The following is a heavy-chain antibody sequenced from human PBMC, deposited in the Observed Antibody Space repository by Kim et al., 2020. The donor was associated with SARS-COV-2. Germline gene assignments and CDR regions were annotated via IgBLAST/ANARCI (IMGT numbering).Heavy chain of an antibody. CDR2: IRSKTDRGTA. CDR3: TTPGGTSCYD. J-gene: IGHJ4*02. CDR1: GFTFSNAW. Sequence: GGSLRLSCEASGFTFSNAWMSWVRQAPGKGLEWVGRIRSKTDRGTADYAAPVKDRITISRDDSKSTLYLQMNSLKTADKSVYFCTTPGGTSCYDWGEGTLVTVSS. D-gene: IGHD2-2*01. V-gene: IGHV3-15*01.